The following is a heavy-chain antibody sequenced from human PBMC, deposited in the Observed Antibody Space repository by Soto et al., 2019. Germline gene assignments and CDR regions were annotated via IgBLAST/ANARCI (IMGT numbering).Heavy chain of an antibody. V-gene: IGHV3-48*03. CDR3: ARFDYDSDYYYGMDV. CDR1: GFSLSSYQ. J-gene: IGHJ6*02. Sequence: GGSLRLSCAASGFSLSSYQMNWVRQAPGKGLEWILYISSSDSTIFYAGSVKGRFTVSRDNANNSLYLQMNSLRADDTAVYYCARFDYDSDYYYGMDVWGQGTTVTVSS. D-gene: IGHD4-17*01. CDR2: ISSSDSTI.